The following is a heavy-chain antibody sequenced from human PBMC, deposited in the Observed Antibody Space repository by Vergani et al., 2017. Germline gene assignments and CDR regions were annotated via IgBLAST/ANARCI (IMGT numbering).Heavy chain of an antibody. Sequence: EVQLLESGGGLVQPGGSLRLSCAASGFTFSSYAMSWVRQAPGKGLEWVSAISGSGGSTYYADSVKGRFTISRDNSKNTLYLQMNSLRAEDTAVYYCAELGYCSGGSCQRGAFDIWGQGTMVTVSS. CDR3: AELGYCSGGSCQRGAFDI. J-gene: IGHJ3*02. CDR1: GFTFSSYA. CDR2: ISGSGGST. D-gene: IGHD2-15*01. V-gene: IGHV3-23*01.